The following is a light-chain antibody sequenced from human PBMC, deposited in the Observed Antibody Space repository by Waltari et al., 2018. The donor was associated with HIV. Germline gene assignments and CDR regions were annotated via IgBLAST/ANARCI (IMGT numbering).Light chain of an antibody. Sequence: QSVLTQPPSVSAAPGQQVTISCSGSSSNIGNNFVSWYQQLPGTAPKLLIHESNKRPSGIPDRFCGSKSGTSATLGITGLQTGDEADYYCATWDSSLSVGVVFGGGTKLTVL. CDR3: ATWDSSLSVGVV. CDR2: ESN. CDR1: SSNIGNNF. J-gene: IGLJ2*01. V-gene: IGLV1-51*02.